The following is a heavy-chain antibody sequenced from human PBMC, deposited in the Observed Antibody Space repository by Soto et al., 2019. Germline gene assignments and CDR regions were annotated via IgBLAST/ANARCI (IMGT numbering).Heavy chain of an antibody. CDR2: INHSGST. V-gene: IGHV4-34*01. CDR1: GGSFSGYY. Sequence: PSETLSLTCAVYGGSFSGYYWSWIRQPPGKGLEWIGEINHSGSTNYNPSLKSRVTISVDTSKNQFSLKLSSVTAADTAVYYCARGPTPVVIRGSYYYYYGMDVWGQGTTVTVSS. D-gene: IGHD2-21*01. CDR3: ARGPTPVVIRGSYYYYYGMDV. J-gene: IGHJ6*02.